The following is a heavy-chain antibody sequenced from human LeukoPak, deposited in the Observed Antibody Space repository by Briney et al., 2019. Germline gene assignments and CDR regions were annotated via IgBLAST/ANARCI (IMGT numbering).Heavy chain of an antibody. CDR3: ARDQRIVPTYAYGMDV. CDR1: GFTFSSYW. CDR2: IKQDGSEK. V-gene: IGHV3-7*01. Sequence: GGSLRLSCAASGFTFSSYWMSWVRQAPGKGLEWVANIKQDGSEKYYVDSVKGRFTIPRDNAKNSLYLQMNSLRAEDTAVYYCARDQRIVPTYAYGMDVWGQGTTATVSS. D-gene: IGHD3-22*01. J-gene: IGHJ6*02.